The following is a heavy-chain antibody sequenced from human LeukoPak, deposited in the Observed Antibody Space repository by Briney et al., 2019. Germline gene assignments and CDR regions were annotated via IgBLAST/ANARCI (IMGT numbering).Heavy chain of an antibody. CDR3: ARVKMGATVSDYYYYYMDV. J-gene: IGHJ6*03. CDR2: ITSNGAYT. CDR1: GFTFSSYT. D-gene: IGHD1-26*01. Sequence: GGSLRLSCAASGFTFSSYTIHSVRQAPGQRLQSVSAITSNGAYTHYADSVKGRFAISRDNSRHAVFLQMGGLRIEDMAVYYCARVKMGATVSDYYYYYMDVWGKGTTVTVSS. V-gene: IGHV3-64*02.